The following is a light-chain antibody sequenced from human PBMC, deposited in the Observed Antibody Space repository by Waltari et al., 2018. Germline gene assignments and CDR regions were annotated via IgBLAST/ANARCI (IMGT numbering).Light chain of an antibody. CDR3: QQSYSTPYT. V-gene: IGKV1-39*01. CDR2: AAS. Sequence: DIQVTQSPSSLSASVVDRVTITCQASQSISSYLNWYQQKPGKAPKLLIFAASSLESGVPSRFSGSGSGTDFTLTISSLQPEDFATYYCQQSYSTPYTVGQGTKLEIE. CDR1: QSISSY. J-gene: IGKJ2*01.